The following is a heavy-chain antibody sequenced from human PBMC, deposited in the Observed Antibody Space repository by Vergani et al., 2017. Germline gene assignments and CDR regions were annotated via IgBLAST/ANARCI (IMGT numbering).Heavy chain of an antibody. CDR1: GYTFSGYY. J-gene: IGHJ4*02. CDR3: ARGLINGHDFEY. CDR2: MNLNSGDT. V-gene: IGHV1-2*02. Sequence: QVQLVQSGAEVKKPGASVKVSCKTSGYTFSGYYIHWVRQAPGQGPEWMGEMNLNSGDTRFPQKFQGRVTIIRDTSISTAYMELSRLRSDDTAVYYCARGLINGHDFEYGGQGTLVTVAS. D-gene: IGHD2-8*01.